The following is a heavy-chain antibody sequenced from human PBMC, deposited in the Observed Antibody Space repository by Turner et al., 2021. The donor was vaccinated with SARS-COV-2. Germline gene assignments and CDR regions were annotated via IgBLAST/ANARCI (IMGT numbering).Heavy chain of an antibody. V-gene: IGHV1-24*01. Sequence: QVQLVQSGAEVKKPGASVKVSCKVSGYTLTELSMHWVRQAPGKGLEWMGGFDPEDDETIYAQKFQGRVTMTEDTSTDTAYMELSSLRSEDTAVYYCATANTIFGVVTNYYYYYGMGVWGQGTTVTVSS. CDR3: ATANTIFGVVTNYYYYYGMGV. J-gene: IGHJ6*02. CDR2: FDPEDDET. D-gene: IGHD3-3*01. CDR1: GYTLTELS.